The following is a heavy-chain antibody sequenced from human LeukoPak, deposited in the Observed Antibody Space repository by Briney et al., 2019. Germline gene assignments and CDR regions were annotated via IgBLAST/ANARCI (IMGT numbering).Heavy chain of an antibody. J-gene: IGHJ4*02. V-gene: IGHV4-34*01. Sequence: SETLSLTCAVYGGSFSGYYWSWIRQPPGKGLEWIGEINHSGSTNYNPSLKSRVTISVDTSKNQFSLMLSSVAAADTAVYYSAGVGSGWYRGPYYFDYWGQGTLVTVSS. D-gene: IGHD6-19*01. CDR3: AGVGSGWYRGPYYFDY. CDR2: INHSGST. CDR1: GGSFSGYY.